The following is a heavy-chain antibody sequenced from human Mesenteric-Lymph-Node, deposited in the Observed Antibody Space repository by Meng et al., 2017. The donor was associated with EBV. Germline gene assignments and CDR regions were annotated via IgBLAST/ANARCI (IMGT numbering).Heavy chain of an antibody. CDR1: GYNFTSNF. CDR3: AREEDSSGYYFDY. CDR2: INPSGGST. V-gene: IGHV1-46*01. J-gene: IGHJ4*02. D-gene: IGHD3-22*01. Sequence: QVKLGQSGAEVKNPGASVKVSCKATGYNFTSNFMHWVRQAPGQGLEWMGIINPSGGSTTYAQKFQGRVAMTRDTSTSTDYMELSSLRSEDTAVYYCAREEDSSGYYFDYWGQGTLVTVSS.